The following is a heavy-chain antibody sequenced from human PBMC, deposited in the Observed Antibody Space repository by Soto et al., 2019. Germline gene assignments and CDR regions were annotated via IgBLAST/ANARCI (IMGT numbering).Heavy chain of an antibody. CDR2: IQHNGNYI. CDR3: VRVGLGYTYGNGLDG. Sequence: QVQLVESGGGVVHPGGSLRLSCKASGFGFSAYSMHWVRQAPGKGLEWVAVIQHNGNYIQYADFVRGRFTISRDNYKSILYLEMNGLTPEDTALYYCVRVGLGYTYGNGLDGWGQGTTVTVSS. V-gene: IGHV3-30-3*01. D-gene: IGHD5-18*01. CDR1: GFGFSAYS. J-gene: IGHJ6*02.